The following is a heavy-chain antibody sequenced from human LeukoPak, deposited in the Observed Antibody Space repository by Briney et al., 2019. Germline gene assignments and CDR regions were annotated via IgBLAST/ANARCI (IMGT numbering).Heavy chain of an antibody. V-gene: IGHV1-2*02. CDR3: ARSPDILTGEKFDY. Sequence: ASVKVSCKASGYTFTGYYVHWVRQAPGQGLEWMGWMNPKSGGTNYAQKFEARVTMNRDTSISTAYMELSRLKFDDTAVYYCARSPDILTGEKFDYWGQGTLVTVSS. D-gene: IGHD3-9*01. J-gene: IGHJ4*02. CDR2: MNPKSGGT. CDR1: GYTFTGYY.